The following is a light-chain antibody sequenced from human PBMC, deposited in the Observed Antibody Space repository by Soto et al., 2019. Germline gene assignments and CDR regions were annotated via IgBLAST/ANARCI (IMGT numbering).Light chain of an antibody. Sequence: DIQMTQSPSTLSASVGDRVTITCRASQSISSWLAWYQQKPGKAPKLLIYKASSLESGVPSRFSGSGSGTVFTLIISSLQREDSGTYYCQQTYNRLWTFGQGTKVDIK. V-gene: IGKV1-5*03. CDR2: KAS. CDR3: QQTYNRLWT. CDR1: QSISSW. J-gene: IGKJ1*01.